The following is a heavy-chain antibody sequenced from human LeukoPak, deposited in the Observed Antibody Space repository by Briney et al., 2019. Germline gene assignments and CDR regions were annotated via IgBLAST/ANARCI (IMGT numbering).Heavy chain of an antibody. CDR1: GGSFSGYY. Sequence: SETLSLTCAVYGGSFSGYYWSWIRQPPGKGLEWIGEINHSGSTNYNPSLKSRVTISVDTSKNQFSLKLSSVTAADTAVYYCASRYSSGRYYGMDVWGKGTTVTVSS. J-gene: IGHJ6*04. D-gene: IGHD6-19*01. CDR2: INHSGST. V-gene: IGHV4-34*01. CDR3: ASRYSSGRYYGMDV.